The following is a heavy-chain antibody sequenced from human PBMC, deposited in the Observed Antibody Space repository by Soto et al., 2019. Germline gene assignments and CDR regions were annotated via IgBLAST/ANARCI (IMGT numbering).Heavy chain of an antibody. V-gene: IGHV5-10-1*01. CDR1: GFIFTSYW. D-gene: IGHD3-16*01. J-gene: IGHJ4*02. CDR3: AGHESGGGSYPFEF. CDR2: LNPKDSFA. Sequence: GWSRKISCKASGFIFTSYWLSWVRQMPGKGLEWMGMLNPKDSFANYSPSFRGHVTTSPEPSVTTAYLKWSSLKASDTALYYCAGHESGGGSYPFEFWGQGTLVTSPQ.